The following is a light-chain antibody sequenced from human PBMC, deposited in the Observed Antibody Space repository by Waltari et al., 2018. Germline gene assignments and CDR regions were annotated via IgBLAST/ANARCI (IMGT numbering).Light chain of an antibody. CDR2: YDS. V-gene: IGLV3-21*04. CDR1: NSGSKS. CDR3: QVWDSSSDR. J-gene: IGLJ2*01. Sequence: SYVLPKPPPESVAPSKSARLTGGGTNSGSKSVHWYQQKPGQAPVLVIYYDSDWPSGIPERFSGSNSGNTATLTISRVEAGDEADYYCQVWDSSSDRFGGGTKLTVL.